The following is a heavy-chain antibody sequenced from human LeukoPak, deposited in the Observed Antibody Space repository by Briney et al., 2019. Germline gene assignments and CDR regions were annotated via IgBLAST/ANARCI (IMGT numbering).Heavy chain of an antibody. Sequence: GGSLRLSCAASGFTFSSYSMNWVRQAPGKGLEWLSYISSTSSTIYYADSVKGRFAISRDKAKNSLYLQMNSLRDEDTAVYYCASSLRTDYWGQGTLVTVSS. CDR1: GFTFSSYS. D-gene: IGHD3-10*01. CDR2: ISSTSSTI. J-gene: IGHJ4*02. V-gene: IGHV3-48*02. CDR3: ASSLRTDY.